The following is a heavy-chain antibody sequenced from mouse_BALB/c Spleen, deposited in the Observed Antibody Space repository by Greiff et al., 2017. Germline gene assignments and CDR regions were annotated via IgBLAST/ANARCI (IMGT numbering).Heavy chain of an antibody. D-gene: IGHD2-4*01. CDR3: ARCNGDYGWYFDV. CDR2: ISYSGST. Sequence: DVKLVESGPSLVKPSQTLSLTCSVTGDSITSGYWNWIRKFPGNKLEYMGYISYSGSTYYNPSLKSRISITRDTSKNQYYLQLNSVTTEDTATYYCARCNGDYGWYFDVWGAGTTVTVSS. J-gene: IGHJ1*01. CDR1: GDSITSGY. V-gene: IGHV3-8*02.